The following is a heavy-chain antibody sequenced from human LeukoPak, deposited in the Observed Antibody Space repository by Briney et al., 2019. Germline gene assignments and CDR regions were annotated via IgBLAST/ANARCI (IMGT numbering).Heavy chain of an antibody. Sequence: ASVKVSCKASGYSFPSYDIHWVRQAPGQGLEWMEGIIPIFGTANYAQKFQGRVTITADESTSTAYMERSSLRSEDTAGYYCARAWVTGTTYVYYYMDVWGKGNTVTVSS. CDR1: GYSFPSYD. CDR3: ARAWVTGTTYVYYYMDV. J-gene: IGHJ6*03. D-gene: IGHD1-7*01. CDR2: IIPIFGTA. V-gene: IGHV1-69*13.